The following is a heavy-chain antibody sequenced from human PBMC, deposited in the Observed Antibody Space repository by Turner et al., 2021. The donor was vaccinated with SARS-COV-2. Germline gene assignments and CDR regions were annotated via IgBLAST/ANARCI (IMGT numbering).Heavy chain of an antibody. J-gene: IGHJ4*02. V-gene: IGHV3-30*18. Sequence: QVLLVESGGGVVHPGRSFTLRCAACGFTFSTYGMHWVRQAPGKRLEWLAVSSYEGTNKYYLDSVRGRFTISRDNAKSTLYLQMNSLRADDTAVFYCAKQRDGYNSPFDYWGQGALVSVAS. CDR3: AKQRDGYNSPFDY. D-gene: IGHD1-1*01. CDR1: GFTFSTYG. CDR2: SSYEGTNK.